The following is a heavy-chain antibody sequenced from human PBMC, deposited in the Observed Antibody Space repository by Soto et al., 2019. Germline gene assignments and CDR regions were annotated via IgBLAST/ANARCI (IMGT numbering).Heavy chain of an antibody. V-gene: IGHV4-31*03. J-gene: IGHJ4*02. CDR3: SRGILV. D-gene: IGHD5-18*01. CDR2: ISYGGST. CDR1: GGSINSGGYC. Sequence: QVQLQESGPGLVKPSQTLALTCTVSGGSINSGGYCWSWIRQHPGKGLDWIGCISYGGSTSYNPSLKSRVTISVDTSKNQFSLKLTSVTAADTAVYYCSRGILVWGQGALITVSS.